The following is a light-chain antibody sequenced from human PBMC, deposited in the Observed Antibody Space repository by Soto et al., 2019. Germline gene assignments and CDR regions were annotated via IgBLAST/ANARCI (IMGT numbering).Light chain of an antibody. CDR3: FSYTSSGTYV. CDR2: EVS. Sequence: QCVLTQPSSVSGSPGQSITISCTGTSSDVGNYKYVSWYQQHPGKAPKLMIYEVSNRPSGVSNRFSGSKSGNTASLTISGLQAEDETDYYCFSYTSSGTYVFRTGTKVTVL. J-gene: IGLJ1*01. V-gene: IGLV2-14*01. CDR1: SSDVGNYKY.